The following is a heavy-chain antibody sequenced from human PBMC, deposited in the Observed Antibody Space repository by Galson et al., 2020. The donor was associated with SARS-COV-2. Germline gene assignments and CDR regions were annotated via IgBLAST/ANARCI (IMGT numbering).Heavy chain of an antibody. CDR2: ISYDGTKR. CDR1: GFTFSSSA. D-gene: IGHD6-13*01. J-gene: IGHJ4*02. Sequence: GGSLRLSCRASGFTFSSSAMHWVRQAPGKGLEWVAIISYDGTKRYNLDSVKSRFTISRDNSKNTLYLQMDSLTTEDTAVYYCTRETDDYTSSWYDYWGQGTLVTVSS. V-gene: IGHV3-30*04. CDR3: TRETDDYTSSWYDY.